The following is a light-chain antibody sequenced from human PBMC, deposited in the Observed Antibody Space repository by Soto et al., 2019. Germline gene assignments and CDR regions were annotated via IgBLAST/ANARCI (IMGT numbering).Light chain of an antibody. CDR1: QGFSSW. V-gene: IGKV1-5*01. CDR3: QQKNSYS. CDR2: HAS. J-gene: IGKJ1*01. Sequence: RVSQSASTLSETAGDRVTITCRASQGFSSWLAWDQRKPGKAPKLLSXHASTLESGVPSRFSGSASGTEFTLTISRLQPEAFATYYCQQKNSYSFGQGTMVDI.